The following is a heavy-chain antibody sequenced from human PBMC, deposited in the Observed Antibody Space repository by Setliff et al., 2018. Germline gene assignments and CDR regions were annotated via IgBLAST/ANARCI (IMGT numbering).Heavy chain of an antibody. V-gene: IGHV3-23*01. Sequence: SCVASGFTFTSYVMTWVRQAPGKGLEWVSAMSGSGGSINYADSVKGRFTISRDNSKNTLYLQMDSLRDDDTAVYYCAKPTQGQLALGAWGQGTLGTVS. CDR2: MSGSGGSI. CDR3: AKPTQGQLALGA. D-gene: IGHD1-1*01. CDR1: GFTFTSYV. J-gene: IGHJ5*02.